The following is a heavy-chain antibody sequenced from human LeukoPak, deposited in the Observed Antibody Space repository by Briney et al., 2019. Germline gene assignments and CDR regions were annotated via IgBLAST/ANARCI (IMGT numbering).Heavy chain of an antibody. CDR2: ISYDGSNK. V-gene: IGHV3-30-3*01. Sequence: GGSLRLSCAASGFTFSSYAMHWIRQAPGKGLEWVAVISYDGSNKYYADSVKGRFTISRDNAKNSLYLQMNSLRAEDTAVYYCARGAVGYCSSTSCSYEGWFDPWGQGTLVTVSS. D-gene: IGHD2-2*01. J-gene: IGHJ5*02. CDR1: GFTFSSYA. CDR3: ARGAVGYCSSTSCSYEGWFDP.